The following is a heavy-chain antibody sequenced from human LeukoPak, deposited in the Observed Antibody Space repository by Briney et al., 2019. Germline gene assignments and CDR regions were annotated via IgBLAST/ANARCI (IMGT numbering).Heavy chain of an antibody. D-gene: IGHD3-9*01. V-gene: IGHV1-69*04. Sequence: SVKVSCKASGGTFSSYAISWVRQAPGQGLEWMGRIIPILGIANYAQKFQGRVTITADKSTSTAYMELSSLRSEDTAVYYCARDDQGVNYDILTSYYRAAFGFDYWGQGTLVTVSS. CDR2: IIPILGIA. CDR1: GGTFSSYA. J-gene: IGHJ4*02. CDR3: ARDDQGVNYDILTSYYRAAFGFDY.